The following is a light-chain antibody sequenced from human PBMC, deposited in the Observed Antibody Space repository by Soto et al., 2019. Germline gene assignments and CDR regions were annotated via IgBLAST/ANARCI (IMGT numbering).Light chain of an antibody. CDR2: GAS. Sequence: IQLTQSPSSLSASVGDRVTISCRASQGIANFLAWYQQKPGKAPKLLIYGASTFQSGAPSRFSGSGSGTDGTLTSSSLQPEDFATYSCQQLNSFPIPFGPGTKVDIK. CDR1: QGIANF. J-gene: IGKJ3*01. V-gene: IGKV1-9*01. CDR3: QQLNSFPIP.